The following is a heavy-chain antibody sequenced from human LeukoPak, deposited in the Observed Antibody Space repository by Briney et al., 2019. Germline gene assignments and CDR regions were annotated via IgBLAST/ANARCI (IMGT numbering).Heavy chain of an antibody. CDR2: IYHSGST. CDR3: AKDLIWGAAAGPFDY. D-gene: IGHD6-13*01. Sequence: SETLSLTCTVSGYSISSGYYWDWIRQPPGKGLEWIGSIYHSGSTYYNPSLKSRVTISVDTSKNQFSLKLSSVTAADTAVYYCAKDLIWGAAAGPFDYWGQGTLVTASS. CDR1: GYSISSGYY. J-gene: IGHJ4*02. V-gene: IGHV4-38-2*02.